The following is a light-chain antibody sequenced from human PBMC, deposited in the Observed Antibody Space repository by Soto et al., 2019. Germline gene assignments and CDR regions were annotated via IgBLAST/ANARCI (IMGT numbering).Light chain of an antibody. CDR1: SSNIGSNT. CDR3: AAWDDSLNGPV. V-gene: IGLV1-44*01. CDR2: NNY. Sequence: QSVLTQPPSASGTPGQRVTISCSGSSSNIGSNTVNWYQQLPGTAPKLLIYNNYYRPSGVTDRISASKSGTSASLAISGLQSDDEADYYRAAWDDSLNGPVFGGGTKLTVL. J-gene: IGLJ3*02.